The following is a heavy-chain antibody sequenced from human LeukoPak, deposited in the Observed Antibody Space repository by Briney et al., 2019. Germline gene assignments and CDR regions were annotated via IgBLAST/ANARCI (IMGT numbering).Heavy chain of an antibody. D-gene: IGHD3-10*01. CDR2: IKQDGSEK. Sequence: GGSLRLSCAGSGFTFSSHWMSWVRQAPGKGLEWVANIKQDGSEKYYVDSVKGRFTISRDNAKNSLYLQMNSLRAEDTAVYYCARDGGYYGMDVWGQGTTVTVSS. V-gene: IGHV3-7*01. J-gene: IGHJ6*02. CDR3: ARDGGYYGMDV. CDR1: GFTFSSHW.